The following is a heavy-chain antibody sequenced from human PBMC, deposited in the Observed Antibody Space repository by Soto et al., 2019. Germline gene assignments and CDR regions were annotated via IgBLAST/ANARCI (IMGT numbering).Heavy chain of an antibody. CDR2: INPNSGGT. Sequence: ASVKVSCKASGYTFTGYYMHWVRQAPGQGLEWMGWINPNSGGTNYAQKFQGRVTMTRDTSISTAYMELSRLRSDDTAVYYCARDRRFLEWFFDYRGQGTLVTVSS. J-gene: IGHJ4*02. V-gene: IGHV1-2*02. D-gene: IGHD3-3*01. CDR1: GYTFTGYY. CDR3: ARDRRFLEWFFDY.